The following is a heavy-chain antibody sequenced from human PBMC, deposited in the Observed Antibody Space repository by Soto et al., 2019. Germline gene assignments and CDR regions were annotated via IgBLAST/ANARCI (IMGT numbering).Heavy chain of an antibody. D-gene: IGHD6-13*01. CDR2: ISWNSGSI. CDR1: GFTFDDYA. CDR3: AKDGYSSSWSTPYYFDY. V-gene: IGHV3-9*01. Sequence: GGSLRLSCAASGFTFDDYAMHWVRQAPGKGLEWVSGISWNSGSIGYADSVKGRFTISRDNAKNSLYLQMNSLRAEDTALYYCAKDGYSSSWSTPYYFDYWGQGTLVTVSS. J-gene: IGHJ4*02.